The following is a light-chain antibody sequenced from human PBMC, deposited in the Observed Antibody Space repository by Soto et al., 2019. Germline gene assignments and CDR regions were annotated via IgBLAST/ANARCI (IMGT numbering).Light chain of an antibody. CDR1: QSISSW. V-gene: IGKV1-5*03. Sequence: DIQMTQSPSTLSASVGDRVTITCRASQSISSWLAWYQQKPGKAPKLLIYKASTLQSGVPSRFSGSGSGTEFTLVISRLQHDDFATYYCQQYNDNWTFGQGTKVEIK. CDR3: QQYNDNWT. J-gene: IGKJ1*01. CDR2: KAS.